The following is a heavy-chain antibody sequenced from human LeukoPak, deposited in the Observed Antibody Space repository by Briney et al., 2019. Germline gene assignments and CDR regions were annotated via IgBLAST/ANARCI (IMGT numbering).Heavy chain of an antibody. J-gene: IGHJ4*02. D-gene: IGHD4-17*01. V-gene: IGHV3-43*02. CDR1: GLTFGDYA. CDR3: AKDVDDFGDYVLDH. Sequence: GGSLRLSCAASGLTFGDYAMHWVRQAPGKGLEWLSLISGDGASTDYAESLKGRVAISRDNSKNSLSLQMNSLRAEDTALYYCAKDVDDFGDYVLDHWGQGTLVTVSS. CDR2: ISGDGAST.